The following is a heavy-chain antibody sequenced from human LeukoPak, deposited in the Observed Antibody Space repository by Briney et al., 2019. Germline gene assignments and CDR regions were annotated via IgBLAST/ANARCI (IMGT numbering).Heavy chain of an antibody. V-gene: IGHV1-46*01. CDR3: ARDGGYCSSTSCYDY. CDR1: GYTFTSYY. CDR2: INPSGGST. J-gene: IGHJ4*02. Sequence: ASAKVSCKASGYTFTSYYMHWVRQAPGQGLEWMGIINPSGGSTSYAQKFQGRVTMTRDTSTSTVCMELSSLRSEDTAVYYCARDGGYCSSTSCYDYWGQGTLVTVSS. D-gene: IGHD2-2*01.